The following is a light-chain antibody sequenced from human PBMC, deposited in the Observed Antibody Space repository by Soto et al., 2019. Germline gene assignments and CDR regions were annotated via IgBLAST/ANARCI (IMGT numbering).Light chain of an antibody. J-gene: IGKJ1*01. CDR1: QSVSSS. CDR3: LQYNNWWT. V-gene: IGKV3D-15*01. Sequence: EIVMTHSPVILSVSPCERATLSCRASQSVSSSLAWYQQKPGRSPRHLIYGASTRAIGIPARFSGSGSGTEFTLTISSLQSEDFAVYYCLQYNNWWTFGQGTKV. CDR2: GAS.